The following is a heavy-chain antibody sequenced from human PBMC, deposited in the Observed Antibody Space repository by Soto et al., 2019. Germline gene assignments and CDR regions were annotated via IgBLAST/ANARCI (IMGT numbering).Heavy chain of an antibody. V-gene: IGHV1-2*02. CDR3: ATDGLGLTKTLDV. J-gene: IGHJ6*02. CDR1: GDALTCYY. D-gene: IGHD2-2*03. CDR2: MNPNSGGT. Sequence: GASVKLSCTASGDALTCYYIHWVRHAPGHGLEWMGWMNPNSGGTNYEQKFQGRVTMTRDTSISTAYMELSRLRSDDTALYSCATDGLGLTKTLDVWGQGTPVTVSS.